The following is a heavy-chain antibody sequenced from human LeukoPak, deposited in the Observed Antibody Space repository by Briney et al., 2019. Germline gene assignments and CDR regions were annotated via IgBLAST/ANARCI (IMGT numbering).Heavy chain of an antibody. CDR1: GFTFSSYA. J-gene: IGHJ4*02. D-gene: IGHD5-18*01. CDR2: ISGSGGNT. CDR3: AKDSIQLWYTPLWRY. V-gene: IGHV3-23*01. Sequence: GGSLRLSCAASGFTFSSYAMSWVRQAPGKGLEWVSAISGSGGNTYYADSVKGRFTISRDNSKNTLYLQMNSLRAEDTAVYYCAKDSIQLWYTPLWRYWGQGTLVTVSS.